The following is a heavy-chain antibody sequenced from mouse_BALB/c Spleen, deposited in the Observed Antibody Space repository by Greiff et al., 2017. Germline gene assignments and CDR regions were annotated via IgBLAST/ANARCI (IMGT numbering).Heavy chain of an antibody. CDR2: ISSGGGST. CDR3: ARQGTGYWYFDV. J-gene: IGHJ1*01. V-gene: IGHV5-12-1*01. D-gene: IGHD4-1*01. CDR1: GFAFSSYD. Sequence: EVQLVESGGGLVKPGGSLKLSCAASGFAFSSYDMSWVCQTPEKRLEWVAYISSGGGSTYYPDTVKGRFTISRDNAKNTLYLQMSSLKSEDTAMYYCARQGTGYWYFDVWGAGTTVTVSS.